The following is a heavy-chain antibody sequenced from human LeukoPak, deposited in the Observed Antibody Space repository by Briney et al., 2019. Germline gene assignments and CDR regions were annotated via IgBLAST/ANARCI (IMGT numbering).Heavy chain of an antibody. D-gene: IGHD2-15*01. CDR1: GFTFSDYS. CDR3: AREIPGRIAADC. V-gene: IGHV3-48*01. J-gene: IGHJ4*02. Sequence: GGSLRLSCAASGFTFSDYSMNWVRQAPGKGLEWISYIGGRGDGISYADSVKGRFIVSRDNAKNSLFLQMNRLRGEDTAIYFCAREIPGRIAADCWGQGTLVTVPS. CDR2: IGGRGDGI.